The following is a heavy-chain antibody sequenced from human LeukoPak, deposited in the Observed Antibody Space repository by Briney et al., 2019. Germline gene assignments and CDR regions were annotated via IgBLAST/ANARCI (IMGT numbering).Heavy chain of an antibody. V-gene: IGHV1-8*01. CDR1: GYTFTSYD. D-gene: IGHD3-22*01. J-gene: IGHJ4*02. CDR2: MNPNSGNT. Sequence: GASVKVSCKASGYTFTSYDINWVRQATGQGLEWMGWMNPNSGNTGYAQKFQGRVTMTRNTSISTAYMELSSLRSEDTAVYYCAGGWDYDSGGRPTAYVYWGQGTQVTVSS. CDR3: AGGWDYDSGGRPTAYVY.